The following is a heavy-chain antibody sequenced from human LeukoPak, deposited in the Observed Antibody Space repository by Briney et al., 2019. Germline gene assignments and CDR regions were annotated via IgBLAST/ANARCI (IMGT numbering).Heavy chain of an antibody. CDR2: ISAYNGNT. CDR1: GYTFTSYG. J-gene: IGHJ4*02. CDR3: ARDVAICASCYGFDY. Sequence: GASVKVSCKASGYTFTSYGISWVRQAPGQGLEWMGWISAYNGNTNYAQKLQGRVTMTTDTSTSTAYMELRSLRSDDTAVYYCARDVAICASCYGFDYWGQGTLVTVSS. V-gene: IGHV1-18*01. D-gene: IGHD2-2*01.